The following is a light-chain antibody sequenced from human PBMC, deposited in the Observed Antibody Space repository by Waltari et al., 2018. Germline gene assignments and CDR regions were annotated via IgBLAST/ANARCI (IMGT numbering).Light chain of an antibody. CDR3: SSYTSSSTPV. J-gene: IGLJ2*01. CDR2: DVS. CDR1: SSDAGGYNY. V-gene: IGLV2-14*01. Sequence: QSALTQPASVSGSPGQSITISCTGTSSDAGGYNYVPWYQQHPGKAPKLMIYDVSNRPSGVSNRFSGSKSGNTASLTISGLQAEDEADYYCSSYTSSSTPVFGGGTKLTVL.